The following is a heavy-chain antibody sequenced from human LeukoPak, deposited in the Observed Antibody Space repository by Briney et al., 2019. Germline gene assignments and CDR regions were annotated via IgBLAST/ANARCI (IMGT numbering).Heavy chain of an antibody. D-gene: IGHD4-23*01. CDR2: ISSSSSYI. J-gene: IGHJ4*02. V-gene: IGHV3-21*01. CDR3: ARRSDYGGNIDWSFYYFDY. CDR1: AFMFTNYS. Sequence: GGSLRLSCAASAFMFTNYSLSWVRQAPGKGLEWVSSISSSSSYIYYGDSVKGRFTISRDNAKNSLYLQMNSLRAEDTAVYYCARRSDYGGNIDWSFYYFDYWGQGTLVTVSS.